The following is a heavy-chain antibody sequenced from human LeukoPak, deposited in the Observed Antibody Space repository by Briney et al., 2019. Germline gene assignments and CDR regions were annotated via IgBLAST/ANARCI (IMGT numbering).Heavy chain of an antibody. CDR3: ARDGGSRAKYKYYYYGMDV. J-gene: IGHJ6*02. CDR2: INPDSGDT. D-gene: IGHD2-15*01. CDR1: GNTFTAYY. V-gene: IGHV1-2*02. Sequence: ASVKVSCKASGNTFTAYYIHWVRQAPGQGLQWMGLINPDSGDTNYAQKFQGRVTMTRDTSIGTAYMELSRLRSDDTAVYYCARDGGSRAKYKYYYYGMDVWGQGTTVTVSS.